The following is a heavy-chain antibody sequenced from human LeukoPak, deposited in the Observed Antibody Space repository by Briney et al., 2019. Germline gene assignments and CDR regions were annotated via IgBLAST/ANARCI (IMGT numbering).Heavy chain of an antibody. Sequence: GGSLRLSCAASGFTFNNYAMSWVRQTPGKGLEWEAVISYDGSNKYYADSVKGRFTISRDNSKNTLYLQMNSLRAEDTAVYYCAKGGVGATGWYYFDYWGQGTLVTVSS. CDR2: ISYDGSNK. J-gene: IGHJ4*02. D-gene: IGHD1-26*01. CDR1: GFTFNNYA. V-gene: IGHV3-30*18. CDR3: AKGGVGATGWYYFDY.